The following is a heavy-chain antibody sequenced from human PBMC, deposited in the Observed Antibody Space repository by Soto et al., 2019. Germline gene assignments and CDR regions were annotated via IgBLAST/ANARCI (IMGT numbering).Heavy chain of an antibody. J-gene: IGHJ4*02. CDR1: GGSISNYY. CDR2: IYYSGST. V-gene: IGHV4-59*01. Sequence: QVQLQESGPGLVKPSETLSLTCTVSGGSISNYYCSWIRQPPGKGLEWIGYIYYSGSTNYNPSLKSRVTISVDTSKNQFSLKLSSVTAADTAVYYCARAGAATLSDYWGQGTRVTVSS. D-gene: IGHD2-15*01. CDR3: ARAGAATLSDY.